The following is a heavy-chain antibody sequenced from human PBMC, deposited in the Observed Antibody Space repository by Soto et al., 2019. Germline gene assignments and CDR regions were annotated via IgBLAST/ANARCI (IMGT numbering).Heavy chain of an antibody. Sequence: ASVKVSCKTSGFTFSNSAMQRVRQARGQRLEWMGWIVVGSGNTNYEQKFQERVTITRDMSTSTVHMELSSLRSEDTAVYYCAAELYSGGSCCSFDIWGQVTMVIVSS. V-gene: IGHV1-58*02. CDR1: GFTFSNSA. CDR3: AAELYSGGSCCSFDI. CDR2: IVVGSGNT. D-gene: IGHD2-15*01. J-gene: IGHJ3*02.